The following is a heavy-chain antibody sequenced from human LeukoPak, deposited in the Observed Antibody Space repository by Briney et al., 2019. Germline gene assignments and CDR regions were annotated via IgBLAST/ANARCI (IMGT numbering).Heavy chain of an antibody. Sequence: GGSLRLSCAASGFALYNYAMNWVRQAPGKGLEWVSYISSSSSTIYYADSVKGRFTISRDNAKNSLYLQMNSLRAEDTAVYYCARDILDAFDIWGQGTMVTVSS. V-gene: IGHV3-48*01. CDR3: ARDILDAFDI. D-gene: IGHD2-8*02. CDR2: ISSSSSTI. J-gene: IGHJ3*02. CDR1: GFALYNYA.